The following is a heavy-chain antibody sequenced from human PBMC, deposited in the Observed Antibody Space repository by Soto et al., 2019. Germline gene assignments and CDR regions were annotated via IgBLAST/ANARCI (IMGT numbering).Heavy chain of an antibody. D-gene: IGHD2-15*01. CDR1: GGSISSGGYY. CDR2: IYYSGST. CDR3: ARTPAYCSGGSCGTTVTTTGFDY. J-gene: IGHJ4*02. Sequence: QVQLQESGPGLVKPSQTLSLTCTVSGGSISSGGYYWSWIRQHPGKGLEWIGYIYYSGSTYYNPSLKSRVTISVDTAKNQFSLKLSSVTAADTAVYYCARTPAYCSGGSCGTTVTTTGFDYWGQGTLVTVSS. V-gene: IGHV4-31*03.